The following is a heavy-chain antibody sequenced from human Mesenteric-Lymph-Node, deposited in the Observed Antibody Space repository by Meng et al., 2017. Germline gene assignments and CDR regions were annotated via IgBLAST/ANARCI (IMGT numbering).Heavy chain of an antibody. CDR3: ARGPYGDYFDY. CDR1: GGSFSGYY. V-gene: IGHV4-34*01. CDR2: INHSGST. D-gene: IGHD4-17*01. J-gene: IGHJ4*02. Sequence: GSLRLSCAVYGGSFSGYYWSWIRQPPGKGLEWNGEINHSGSTNYHPSLKSRVTISVDTSKDQFSLKLSSVTAADTAVYYCARGPYGDYFDYWGQGTLVTVSS.